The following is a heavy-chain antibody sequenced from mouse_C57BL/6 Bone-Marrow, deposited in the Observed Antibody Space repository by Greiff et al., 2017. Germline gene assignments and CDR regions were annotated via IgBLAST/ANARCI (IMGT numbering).Heavy chain of an antibody. CDR2: IYPRDGST. Sequence: VQLQQSDAELVKPGASVKISCKVSGYTFTDHTIHWMKQRPEQGLEWIGYIYPRDGSTKYNEKFKGKATLTAEKSSSTAYMQLNSLTSEDSAVYCGASLYGSSPYYFDYWGQGTTLTVSS. D-gene: IGHD1-1*01. V-gene: IGHV1-78*01. CDR3: ASLYGSSPYYFDY. CDR1: GYTFTDHT. J-gene: IGHJ2*01.